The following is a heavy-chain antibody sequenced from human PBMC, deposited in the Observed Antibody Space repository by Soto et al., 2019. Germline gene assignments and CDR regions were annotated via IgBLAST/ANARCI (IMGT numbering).Heavy chain of an antibody. CDR2: INPNSDVT. D-gene: IGHD3-16*01. Sequence: QVQLVQSGAEVKKPGASVKVSCKASGYTFNSYYLHWVRQAPGQGLEWMGWINPNSDVTGYAQSFKGRVTMTRDMSMTTAYMDLTRLRSDDTAVYYCVRVGLNRNYDFDFWGQGTLITVSS. J-gene: IGHJ4*02. CDR1: GYTFNSYY. CDR3: VRVGLNRNYDFDF. V-gene: IGHV1-2*02.